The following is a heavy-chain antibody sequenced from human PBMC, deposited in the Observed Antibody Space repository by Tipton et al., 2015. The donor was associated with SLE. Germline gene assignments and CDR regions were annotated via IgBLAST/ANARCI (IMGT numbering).Heavy chain of an antibody. V-gene: IGHV1-8*01. Sequence: QVQLVQSGAEVKKPGASVKVSCKASGYTFTSYDINWVRQATGQGLEWMGWRNPNSGNTGYAQKFRGRVTMTRNTSISTAYMELSSLRSEDTAVYFCARGLFELELHCDYWGQGTLVIVSS. D-gene: IGHD1-7*01. CDR1: GYTFTSYD. J-gene: IGHJ4*02. CDR2: RNPNSGNT. CDR3: ARGLFELELHCDY.